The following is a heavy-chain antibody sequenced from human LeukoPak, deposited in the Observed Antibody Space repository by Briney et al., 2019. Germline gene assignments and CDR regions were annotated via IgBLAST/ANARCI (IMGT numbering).Heavy chain of an antibody. CDR3: ASSPYYYDRGPNPGRYYYYMDV. D-gene: IGHD3-22*01. CDR2: INHSGST. V-gene: IGHV4-34*01. Sequence: PSETLSLTCAVYGGSFSGYYWSWIRQPPGKGLEWIGEINHSGSTNYNPSLKSRVTISVDTSKNQFSLKLSSVTAADTAVYYCASSPYYYDRGPNPGRYYYYMDVWGKGTTVTISS. J-gene: IGHJ6*03. CDR1: GGSFSGYY.